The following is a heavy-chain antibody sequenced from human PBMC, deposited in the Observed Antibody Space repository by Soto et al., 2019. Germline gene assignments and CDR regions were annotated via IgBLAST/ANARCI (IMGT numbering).Heavy chain of an antibody. CDR2: IYHSGST. D-gene: IGHD5-12*01. V-gene: IGHV4-31*03. CDR3: ARGGYSGYERAFDI. J-gene: IGHJ3*02. Sequence: QVQLQESGPGLVKPSQTLSLTCTVSGGSISSGGYYWSWIRQHPGKGLEWIGYIYHSGSTYYNPSLKSRVTISVDRSKNQFSLKLSSVTAADTAVYYCARGGYSGYERAFDIWGQGTMVTVSS. CDR1: GGSISSGGYY.